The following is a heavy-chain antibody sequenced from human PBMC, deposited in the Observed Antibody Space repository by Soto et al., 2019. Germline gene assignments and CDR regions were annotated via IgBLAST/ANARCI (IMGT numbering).Heavy chain of an antibody. CDR1: GGSIGSYY. V-gene: IGHV4-59*01. CDR3: ARESGL. J-gene: IGHJ4*02. Sequence: LSLTCIVSGGSIGSYYWNWIRQPPGKGLEWIGYIYSDGSTNYNPSLKSRVTLSVDTSKNQFSLRLSSVTAADTAVYYCARESGLWGQGTLVTVSS. D-gene: IGHD3-10*01. CDR2: IYSDGST.